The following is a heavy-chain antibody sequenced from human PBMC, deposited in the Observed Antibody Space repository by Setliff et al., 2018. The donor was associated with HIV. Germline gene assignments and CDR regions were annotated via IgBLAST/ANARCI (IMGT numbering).Heavy chain of an antibody. CDR2: INAGNGNT. CDR3: ARGKGSSGYSYGYFDY. D-gene: IGHD5-18*01. V-gene: IGHV1-3*01. J-gene: IGHJ4*02. Sequence: GASVKVSCKASGYTFTRYAIHWVRQAPGQRLEWMGWINAGNGNTEYSQKFQGRVIITRDTSASTAYMELSSMRSEDTAVYYCARGKGSSGYSYGYFDYWGQGTLVTVSS. CDR1: GYTFTRYA.